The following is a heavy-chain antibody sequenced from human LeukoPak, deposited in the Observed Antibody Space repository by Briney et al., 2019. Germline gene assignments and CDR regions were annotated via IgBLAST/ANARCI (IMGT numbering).Heavy chain of an antibody. Sequence: SETLSLTCAVYGGSFSGYYWSWIRQPPGKGLEWIGEINHSGSTNYNPSLKGRVTISVDTSKNQFSLKLSSVTAADTAVYYCARAPNLGYCSGGSCYSGNWFDPWGQGTLVTVSS. D-gene: IGHD2-15*01. CDR3: ARAPNLGYCSGGSCYSGNWFDP. V-gene: IGHV4-34*01. CDR1: GGSFSGYY. CDR2: INHSGST. J-gene: IGHJ5*02.